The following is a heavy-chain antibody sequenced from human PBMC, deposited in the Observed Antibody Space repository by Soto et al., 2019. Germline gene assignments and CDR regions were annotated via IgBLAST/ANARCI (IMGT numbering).Heavy chain of an antibody. V-gene: IGHV3-15*07. CDR2: IKSKIVGETT. J-gene: IGHJ4*02. CDR3: TTDNCRNSTCYLNY. CDR1: GIPFSTTY. D-gene: IGHD2-2*01. Sequence: GGSLRLSCAASGIPFSTTYMNWVRQAPGKGLEWVGRIKSKIVGETTDYSAPVKGRFALSRDDSKNTVSLQMNSLKSEDTGIYYCTTDNCRNSTCYLNYWGQGALVTVSS.